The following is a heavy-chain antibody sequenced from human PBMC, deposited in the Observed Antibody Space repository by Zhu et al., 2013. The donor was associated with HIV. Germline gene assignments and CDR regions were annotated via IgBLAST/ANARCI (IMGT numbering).Heavy chain of an antibody. CDR3: ARGRIVVVPAAIPGSYWYFDL. J-gene: IGHJ2*01. D-gene: IGHD2-2*01. CDR1: GFTVSSNY. CDR2: IYSGGST. Sequence: EVQLVETGGGLIQPGGSLRLSCAASGFTVSSNYMSWVRQAPGKGLEWVSVIYSGGSTYYADSVKGRFTISRDNSKNTLYLQMNSLRAEDTAVYYCARGRIVVVPAAIPGSYWYFDLWGRGTLVTVSS. V-gene: IGHV3-53*02.